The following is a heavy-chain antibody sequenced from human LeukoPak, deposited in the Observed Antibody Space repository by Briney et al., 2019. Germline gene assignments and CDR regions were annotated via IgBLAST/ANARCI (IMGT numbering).Heavy chain of an antibody. CDR2: IYHSGST. V-gene: IGHV4-30-2*01. CDR1: GGSISSGGYS. CDR3: AGAPHYYYDSSGYLRWFDP. Sequence: PSQTLSPTCAVSGGSISSGGYSWSWIRQPPGKGLEWIGYIYHSGSTYYNPSLKSRVTISVDRSKNQFSLKLSSVTAADTAVYYCAGAPHYYYDSSGYLRWFDPWGQGTLVTVSS. D-gene: IGHD3-22*01. J-gene: IGHJ5*02.